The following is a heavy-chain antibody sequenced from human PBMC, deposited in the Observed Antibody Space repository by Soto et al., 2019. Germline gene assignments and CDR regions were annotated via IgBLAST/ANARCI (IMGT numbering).Heavy chain of an antibody. Sequence: EVQLVESGGGLVQPGGSLRLSCAASKFTFSNYNMNWVRQAPGKGLEWVSYISSSESTIYYADSVKDRFVIYRDNAENSLYLQMNSPRDEDTAVYYCARGDSSGWDFDYWGQGTLVTVSS. J-gene: IGHJ4*02. D-gene: IGHD6-19*01. CDR3: ARGDSSGWDFDY. V-gene: IGHV3-48*02. CDR1: KFTFSNYN. CDR2: ISSSESTI.